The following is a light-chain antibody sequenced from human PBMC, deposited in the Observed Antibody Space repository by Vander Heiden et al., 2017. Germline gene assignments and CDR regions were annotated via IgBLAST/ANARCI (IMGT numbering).Light chain of an antibody. CDR2: GNT. J-gene: IGLJ2*01. CDR1: SSNIGAGYD. Sequence: QSGLTQTPSGSGAPGQRVTISCTGRSSNIGAGYDVHWYQQVPRTAPKLLIYGNTNRPSGVPDRFSGSKSGTSASLAITGLQAEDEADYYCQSYDSGLTGYVVFGGGTKLTVL. CDR3: QSYDSGLTGYVV. V-gene: IGLV1-40*01.